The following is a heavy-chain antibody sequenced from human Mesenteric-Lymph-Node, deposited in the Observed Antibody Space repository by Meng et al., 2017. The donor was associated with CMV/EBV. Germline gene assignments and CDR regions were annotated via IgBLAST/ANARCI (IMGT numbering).Heavy chain of an antibody. CDR2: SSRCNST. CDR1: GFTGSCKY. CDR3: ARVKNYYGDFEGGFDP. Sequence: GGSLRLSCAASGFTGSCKYMPWVRQAPGKGLEWVSLSSRCNSTYYADSVKGRFNISRDGSKNTLFLQMDSLRPEDTAVYYCARVKNYYGDFEGGFDPWGQGTLVTVSS. V-gene: IGHV3-66*02. J-gene: IGHJ5*02. D-gene: IGHD4-17*01.